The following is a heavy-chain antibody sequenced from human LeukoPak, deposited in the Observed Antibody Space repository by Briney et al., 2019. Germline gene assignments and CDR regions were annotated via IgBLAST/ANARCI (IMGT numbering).Heavy chain of an antibody. V-gene: IGHV4-34*01. CDR3: ARSPPRYYDFWSGYPHVYYFDY. D-gene: IGHD3-3*01. J-gene: IGHJ4*02. CDR2: INHSGST. Sequence: PSETLCLTCAVYGGSFSGYYWSWIRQPPGKGLEWIGEINHSGSTNYNPSLKSRVTISVDTSKNQFSLKLSSVTAADTAVYYCARSPPRYYDFWSGYPHVYYFDYWGQGTLVTVSS. CDR1: GGSFSGYY.